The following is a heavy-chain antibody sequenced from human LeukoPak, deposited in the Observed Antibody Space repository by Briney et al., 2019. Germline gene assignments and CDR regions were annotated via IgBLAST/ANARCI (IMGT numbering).Heavy chain of an antibody. CDR1: GGSITNDNYF. J-gene: IGHJ5*02. CDR3: ARDVGFCSGGSCYPYSWFDP. Sequence: SETLSLTCTVSGGSITNDNYFWSWIRQYPGKGLEWIGYIYYSGNTYYNPSLKSRVTMSVDTSKNQFSLKLTSMTAADTAVYHCARDVGFCSGGSCYPYSWFDPWGQGTLVTVSS. CDR2: IYYSGNT. V-gene: IGHV4-31*03. D-gene: IGHD2-15*01.